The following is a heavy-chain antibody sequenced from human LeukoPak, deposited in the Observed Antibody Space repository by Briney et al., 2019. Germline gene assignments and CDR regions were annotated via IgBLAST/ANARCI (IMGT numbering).Heavy chain of an antibody. CDR1: GFIFSKYA. V-gene: IGHV3-23*01. CDR3: AKGELLTKPFDY. CDR2: ISDSGGKT. D-gene: IGHD1-26*01. J-gene: IGHJ4*02. Sequence: GGSLRLSCAASGFIFSKYAMCWVRQAPGKGLEWVSGISDSGGKTYYADSVKGRFTISRDNSKNTLYLQMNSLRAEDTAVYYSAKGELLTKPFDYWGQGTLVTVSS.